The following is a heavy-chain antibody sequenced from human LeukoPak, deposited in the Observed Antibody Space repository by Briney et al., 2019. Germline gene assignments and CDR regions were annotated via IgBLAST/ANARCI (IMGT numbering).Heavy chain of an antibody. Sequence: PGGSLRLSCVSSGFTFSRYGIHWVRQDPGKGLEWVSFIQTDGSTKYYSDSVKGRFTISRDNAKNSLYLQMNSLRAEDTAVYYCARDRGFDPWGQGTLVTVSS. CDR1: GFTFSRYG. J-gene: IGHJ5*02. V-gene: IGHV3-30*02. CDR3: ARDRGFDP. CDR2: IQTDGSTK.